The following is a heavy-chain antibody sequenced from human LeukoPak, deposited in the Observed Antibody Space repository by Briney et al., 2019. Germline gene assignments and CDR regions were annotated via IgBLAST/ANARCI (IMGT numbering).Heavy chain of an antibody. CDR2: IWHDGNRK. D-gene: IGHD1/OR15-1a*01. J-gene: IGHJ5*02. Sequence: GGSLRLSCAASGFIFSNDAMHWVRRAPGKGLEWVASIWHDGNRKYHADSVEGRFTISRDNSKNTVYVQMNSLRADDTAVYYCTRAAGITGTSRDNWFDPWGQGTLVIVSS. V-gene: IGHV3-33*01. CDR3: TRAAGITGTSRDNWFDP. CDR1: GFIFSNDA.